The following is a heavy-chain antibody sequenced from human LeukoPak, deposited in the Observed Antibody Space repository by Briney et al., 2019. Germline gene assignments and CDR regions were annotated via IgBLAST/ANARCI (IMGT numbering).Heavy chain of an antibody. V-gene: IGHV3-33*06. CDR3: AKDSRGANFFGDFDY. CDR2: ISNDGSKT. CDR1: GFTFSLYG. D-gene: IGHD3-10*01. J-gene: IGHJ4*02. Sequence: GGSLRLSCAASGFTFSLYGMHWVRQAPGKGLEWMALISNDGSKTYYADSVKGRFTISRDNSKNTVYLQVSGLRADDTAVYYCAKDSRGANFFGDFDYWGQGTLVTVSS.